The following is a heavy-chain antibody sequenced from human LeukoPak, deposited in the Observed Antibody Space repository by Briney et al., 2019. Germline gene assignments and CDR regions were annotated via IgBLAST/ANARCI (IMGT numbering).Heavy chain of an antibody. J-gene: IGHJ5*02. Sequence: PSETLSLTCTVSGGSISSGDYYWSWIRQPPGKGLEWIGYIYYSGSTYYNPSLKSRVTISVDTSKNQFSLKLSSVTAADTAVYYCARAWIGEWELRGDWFDPWGQGTLVTVSS. D-gene: IGHD1-26*01. CDR2: IYYSGST. CDR1: GGSISSGDYY. V-gene: IGHV4-30-4*08. CDR3: ARAWIGEWELRGDWFDP.